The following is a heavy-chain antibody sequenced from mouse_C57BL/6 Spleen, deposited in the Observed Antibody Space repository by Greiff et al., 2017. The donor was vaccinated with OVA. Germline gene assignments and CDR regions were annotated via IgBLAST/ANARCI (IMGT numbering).Heavy chain of an antibody. CDR1: GYSITSGYY. CDR2: ISYDGSN. Sequence: EVQLQESGPGLVKPSQSLSLTCSVTGYSITSGYYWNWIRQFPGNKLEWMGYISYDGSNNYNPSLKNRISITRDTSKNQFFLKLNSVTTEDTATYYCASRSSYYGYDGGRFLYAMDYWGQGTSVTVSS. V-gene: IGHV3-6*01. D-gene: IGHD2-2*01. CDR3: ASRSSYYGYDGGRFLYAMDY. J-gene: IGHJ4*01.